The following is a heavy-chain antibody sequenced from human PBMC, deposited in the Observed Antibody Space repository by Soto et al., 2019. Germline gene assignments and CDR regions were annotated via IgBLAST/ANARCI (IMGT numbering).Heavy chain of an antibody. D-gene: IGHD2-21*02. V-gene: IGHV1-69*13. J-gene: IGHJ4*02. CDR2: IIPIFGTA. CDR3: AREYCGGDCYSGPANYYFDY. Sequence: GASVKVSCKASGGTFSSYAISWVRQAPGQGLEWMGGIIPIFGTANYAQKFQGRVTITADESTSTAYMELSSLRSEDTAVYYCAREYCGGDCYSGPANYYFDYWGQGTLVTVSS. CDR1: GGTFSSYA.